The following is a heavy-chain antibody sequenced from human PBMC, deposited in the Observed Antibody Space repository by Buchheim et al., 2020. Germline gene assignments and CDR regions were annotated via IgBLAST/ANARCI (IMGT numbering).Heavy chain of an antibody. J-gene: IGHJ6*02. D-gene: IGHD2-15*01. CDR1: GFTFSSYG. V-gene: IGHV3-30*18. CDR3: AKDSLLGYCSGGSCYSHYYYYGMDV. Sequence: QVQLVESGGGVVQPGRSLRLSCAASGFTFSSYGMHWVRQAPGKGLEWVAVISYDGSNKYYADSVKGRFTISRDNSKNTLYLQMNSLRAEDTAVYYCAKDSLLGYCSGGSCYSHYYYYGMDVWGQGTT. CDR2: ISYDGSNK.